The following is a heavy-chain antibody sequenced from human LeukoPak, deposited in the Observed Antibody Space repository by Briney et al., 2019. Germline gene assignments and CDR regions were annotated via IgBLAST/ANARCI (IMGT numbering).Heavy chain of an antibody. CDR3: ARDDSSNYYFDY. D-gene: IGHD3-22*01. J-gene: IGHJ4*02. V-gene: IGHV4-31*03. Sequence: TLSLTCTVSGGSISSGGYYWSWIRQHPGKGLEWIGYIYYSGSTYYNPSLKSRVTISVDTSKNQFSLKLSSVTAADTAVYYCARDDSSNYYFDYWGQGTLVTVSS. CDR1: GGSISSGGYY. CDR2: IYYSGST.